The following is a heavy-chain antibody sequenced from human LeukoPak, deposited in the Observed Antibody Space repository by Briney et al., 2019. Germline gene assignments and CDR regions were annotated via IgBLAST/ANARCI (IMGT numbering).Heavy chain of an antibody. CDR2: IWYDGSNK. Sequence: GWALRLSCAASGFTFSRYVMHGVRQAPGKGLEWVAVIWYDGSNKYYADSVKGRFTISRDNSKNTLYLQMNILRADDTAVYYCAKDTTTVVPLCNGMDVWGQGTTVTVSS. CDR3: AKDTTTVVPLCNGMDV. D-gene: IGHD4-23*01. J-gene: IGHJ6*02. V-gene: IGHV3-33*06. CDR1: GFTFSRYV.